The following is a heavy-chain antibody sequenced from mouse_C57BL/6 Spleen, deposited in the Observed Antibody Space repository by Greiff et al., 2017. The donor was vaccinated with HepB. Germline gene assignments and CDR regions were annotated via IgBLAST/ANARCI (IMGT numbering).Heavy chain of an antibody. V-gene: IGHV1-15*01. J-gene: IGHJ3*01. CDR2: IDPETGGT. CDR1: GYTFTDYE. CDR3: TRSLYSNSWLAY. D-gene: IGHD2-5*01. Sequence: VQLQQSGAELVRPGASVTLSCKASGYTFTDYEMHWVKQTPVHGLEWIGAIDPETGGTAYNQKFKGKAILTADKSSSTAYMELRSLTSEDSAVYYCTRSLYSNSWLAYWGQGTLVTVSA.